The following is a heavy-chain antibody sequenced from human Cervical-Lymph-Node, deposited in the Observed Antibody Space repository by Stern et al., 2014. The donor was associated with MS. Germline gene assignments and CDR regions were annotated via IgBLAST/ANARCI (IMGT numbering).Heavy chain of an antibody. CDR2: LSAYNGNI. V-gene: IGHV1-18*04. D-gene: IGHD3-3*01. CDR1: GYTFTHYG. CDR3: ARADEDFWRTYENFDA. J-gene: IGHJ4*02. Sequence: QLVQSGAEVKEPGASVKVSCKASGYTFTHYGIDWVRQAPGHGLEWMGWLSAYNGNINVAQKIQDRVPMTTETSTNTASTDLRSLRSDDTAVYYCARADEDFWRTYENFDAWGQGTLVTVSS.